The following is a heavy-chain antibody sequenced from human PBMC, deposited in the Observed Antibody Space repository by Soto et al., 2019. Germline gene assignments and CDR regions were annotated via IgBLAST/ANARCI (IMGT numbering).Heavy chain of an antibody. CDR3: ARAFSLSSPDAFDI. CDR1: GFTFSSYS. J-gene: IGHJ3*02. CDR2: ISSSSSYI. V-gene: IGHV3-21*01. D-gene: IGHD3-3*02. Sequence: GGSLRLSCAASGFTFSSYSMNWVRQAPGKGLEWVSSISSSSSYIYYADSVKGRFTISRDNAKNSLYLQMNSLRAEDTAVYYCARAFSLSSPDAFDIWGQGTMVTVSS.